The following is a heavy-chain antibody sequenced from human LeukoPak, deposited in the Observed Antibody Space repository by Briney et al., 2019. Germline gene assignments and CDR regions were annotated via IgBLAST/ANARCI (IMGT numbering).Heavy chain of an antibody. D-gene: IGHD3-16*02. CDR2: ISGYDGNT. CDR3: ARGDYVWGSYRHEDY. Sequence: ASVKVSCKASGYTFTSYGISWVRQAPGQGLEWMGWISGYDGNTNYAQKLQGRVTMTTDTSTSTAYMELRSLRSDDTAVYYCARGDYVWGSYRHEDYWGQGTLVTVSS. J-gene: IGHJ4*02. V-gene: IGHV1-18*01. CDR1: GYTFTSYG.